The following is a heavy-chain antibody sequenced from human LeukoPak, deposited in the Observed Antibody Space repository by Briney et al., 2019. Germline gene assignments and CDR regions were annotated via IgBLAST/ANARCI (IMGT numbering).Heavy chain of an antibody. J-gene: IGHJ1*01. CDR1: GFTFNRCW. V-gene: IGHV3-7*01. D-gene: IGHD2-21*02. CDR3: TSWGDTTAEYFQR. Sequence: GGSLRLSCVVTGFTFNRCWMNWVRQAPGKGLEWVAHINPDGRDTYYVDSVKSRFTISRDNAQNSMYLQMNSLRVEDTAVYYCTSWGDTTAEYFQRWGQGTLVTVSS. CDR2: INPDGRDT.